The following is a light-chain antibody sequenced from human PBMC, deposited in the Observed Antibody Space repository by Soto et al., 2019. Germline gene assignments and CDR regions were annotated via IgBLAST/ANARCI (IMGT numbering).Light chain of an antibody. CDR2: DAT. V-gene: IGKV3-20*01. Sequence: EIVLTQSPGTLSLSPGERATLSCRASQSARSSYLAWYQQNPGQPPRLLIYDATNRATGIPDRFSGSGSGTDFTLTISRLEPEDFAVYYCQQYGSSPWTFGQGTKVEIK. J-gene: IGKJ1*01. CDR1: QSARSSY. CDR3: QQYGSSPWT.